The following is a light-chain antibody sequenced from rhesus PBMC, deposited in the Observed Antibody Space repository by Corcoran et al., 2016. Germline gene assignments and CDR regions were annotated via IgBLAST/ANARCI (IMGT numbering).Light chain of an antibody. Sequence: ETVVTQSPATLSLSPGERATLSCRASQSVGSYLAWYQQKPGQAPRLHINGASSRATGIPDRFSGSGAGTDFTLTISSLEPEDVGVYYCQQSSNLFTFGPGTKLDIK. J-gene: IGKJ3*01. CDR2: GAS. CDR1: QSVGSY. V-gene: IGKV3-24*04. CDR3: QQSSNLFT.